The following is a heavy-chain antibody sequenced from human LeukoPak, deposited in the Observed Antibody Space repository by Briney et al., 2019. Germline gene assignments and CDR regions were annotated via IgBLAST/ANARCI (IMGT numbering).Heavy chain of an antibody. CDR2: IDWDDDK. J-gene: IGHJ4*02. Sequence: TLSLTCTVSGGSISSYYWSWIRQPPGKALEWLARIDWDDDKYYSTSLKTRLTISKDTSKNQVVLTMTNMDPVDTATYYCARIRGSRYYLDYWGQGTLVTVSS. D-gene: IGHD6-13*01. CDR1: GGSISSYY. V-gene: IGHV2-70*11. CDR3: ARIRGSRYYLDY.